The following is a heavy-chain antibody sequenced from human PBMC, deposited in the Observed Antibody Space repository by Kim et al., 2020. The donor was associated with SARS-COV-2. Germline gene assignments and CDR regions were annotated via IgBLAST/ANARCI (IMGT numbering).Heavy chain of an antibody. CDR3: ARDWVDDYGNDY. D-gene: IGHD4-17*01. V-gene: IGHV3-21*01. J-gene: IGHJ4*02. CDR2: ISSSSSYI. CDR1: GFTFSSYS. Sequence: GGSLRLSCAASGFTFSSYSMNWVRQAPGKGLEWVSSISSSSSYIYYADSVKGRFTISRDNAKNSLYLQMNSLRAEDTAVYYCARDWVDDYGNDYWGQGTLVTVSS.